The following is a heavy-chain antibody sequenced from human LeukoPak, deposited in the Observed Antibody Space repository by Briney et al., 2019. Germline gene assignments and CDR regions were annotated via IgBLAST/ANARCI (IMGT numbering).Heavy chain of an antibody. V-gene: IGHV1-46*01. J-gene: IGHJ4*02. CDR2: INPSGGST. CDR3: ARDDYGFDY. CDR1: GYTFTSYY. Sequence: WASVKVSCMASGYTFTSYYMHWVRQAPGQGLEWMGIINPSGGSTSYAQKFQGRVTMTRDTSASTAYMELSSLRSEDMAVYYCARDDYGFDYWGQGTLVTVSS. D-gene: IGHD4-17*01.